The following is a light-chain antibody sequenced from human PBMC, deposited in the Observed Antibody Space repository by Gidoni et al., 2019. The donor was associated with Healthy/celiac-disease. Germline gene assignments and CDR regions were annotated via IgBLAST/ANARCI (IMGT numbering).Light chain of an antibody. J-gene: IGKJ4*01. CDR1: QSVSSSY. V-gene: IGKV3-20*01. CDR2: GAS. Sequence: EIVLTQSPGTLSLSPGERATLSCRARQSVSSSYLAWYQQKPGQAPRLLLYGASSRATGIPDRFSGSGSGTDFTLTISRLEPEDFAVYYCQQYGSSPTFGGGTKVEIK. CDR3: QQYGSSPT.